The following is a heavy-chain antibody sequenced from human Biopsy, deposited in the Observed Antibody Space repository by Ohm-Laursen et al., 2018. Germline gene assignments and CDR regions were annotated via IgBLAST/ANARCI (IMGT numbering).Heavy chain of an antibody. CDR2: MNPISGNT. V-gene: IGHV1-8*01. CDR1: GYTFTTYD. Sequence: SVKVSCKASGYTFTTYDITWVRQATGQGPEWMGWMNPISGNTGYAHKFQGRVTVAADTSTSTATMELRSLRSDDTAVYYCATKLTGYFHHWGQGTLVTVSS. D-gene: IGHD3-9*01. CDR3: ATKLTGYFHH. J-gene: IGHJ1*01.